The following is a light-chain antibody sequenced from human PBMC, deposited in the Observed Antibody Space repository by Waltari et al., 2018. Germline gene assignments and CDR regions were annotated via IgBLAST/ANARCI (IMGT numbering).Light chain of an antibody. V-gene: IGLV1-36*01. Sequence: QSALTQEASVSGAVGQKVTLSCSGDTNTVGCYAVGWYQQISHGAPKTVMFGNSLPSGIPDRFSGSKSGTTASLTISGLQPEDEADYYCSTWDYSLSVVVFGGGTKVSVL. CDR3: STWDYSLSVVV. J-gene: IGLJ2*01. CDR1: TNTVGCYA. CDR2: GNS.